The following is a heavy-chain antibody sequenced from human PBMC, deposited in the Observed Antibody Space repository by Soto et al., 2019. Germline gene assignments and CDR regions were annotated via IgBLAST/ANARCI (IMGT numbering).Heavy chain of an antibody. CDR1: GYTLTRYA. Sequence: GESLKISCEGSGYTLTRYAIGWVRQMPGKGLEWMGIIYPGESDPRYSPSFQGQVTISADKSINTAYLQWGSLKASDTAIYYCARRAFLPEGYSPNYFDYWAREPWSPSPQ. CDR3: ARRAFLPEGYSPNYFDY. J-gene: IGHJ4*02. V-gene: IGHV5-51*01. D-gene: IGHD3-22*01. CDR2: IYPGESDP.